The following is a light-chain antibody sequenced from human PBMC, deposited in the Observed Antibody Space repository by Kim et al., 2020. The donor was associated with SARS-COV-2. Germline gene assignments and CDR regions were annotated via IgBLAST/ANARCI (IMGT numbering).Light chain of an antibody. CDR1: PSTIGINT. Sequence: GQSVPTSCHGSPSTIGINTVTLDHQPPGTAPKPLIYVNNQRPSGVPDRFSGSKSGTSASLAISGLQSEDEADYYCAAWDDSPKNWVIGGGTKVTVL. V-gene: IGLV1-44*01. J-gene: IGLJ3*02. CDR2: VNN. CDR3: AAWDDSPKNWV.